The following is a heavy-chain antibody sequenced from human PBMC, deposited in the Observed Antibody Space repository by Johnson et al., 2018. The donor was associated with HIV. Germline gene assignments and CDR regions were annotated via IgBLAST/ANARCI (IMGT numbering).Heavy chain of an antibody. J-gene: IGHJ3*02. D-gene: IGHD6-6*01. Sequence: VQLVESGGGLVQPGGSLRLSCAASGFTFSSYWMSWVRQAPGKGLEWVANIKQDGSEKYYVDSVKGRFTISRDNAKNSLDLKMNSLRAEDTAVYYCAYSSSPLSGDAFDIWGQGTMVTVSS. CDR3: AYSSSPLSGDAFDI. CDR1: GFTFSSYW. CDR2: IKQDGSEK. V-gene: IGHV3-7*01.